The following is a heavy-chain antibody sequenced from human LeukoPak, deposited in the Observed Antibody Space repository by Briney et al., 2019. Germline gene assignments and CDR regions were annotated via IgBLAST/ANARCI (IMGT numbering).Heavy chain of an antibody. CDR3: ARGGSGSYYSVYYAVDV. CDR1: GASISSGDYY. V-gene: IGHV4-30-4*01. Sequence: SETLSLTCTVSGASISSGDYYWSWIRQPPGTGLECIGHIYYSGTTYSNPSLKSRVAISADTSKNEFSLKLNSLTAADTAVYYCARGGSGSYYSVYYAVDVWGQGTTVTVS. CDR2: IYYSGTT. D-gene: IGHD1-26*01. J-gene: IGHJ6*02.